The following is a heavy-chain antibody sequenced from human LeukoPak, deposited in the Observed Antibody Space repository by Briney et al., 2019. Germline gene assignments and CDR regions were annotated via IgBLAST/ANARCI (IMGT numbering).Heavy chain of an antibody. D-gene: IGHD4-23*01. CDR1: GFTFSNYA. CDR2: ISGSGGST. CDR3: AKDLSGNPGY. V-gene: IGHV3-23*01. Sequence: PGGSLRLSCAASGFTFSNYAMNWVRQAPGKGLEWVSAISGSGGSTYYADSVKGRFTISRDNSKNTLYLQMNSLRAEDTAVYYCAKDLSGNPGYWGQGTLVTVSS. J-gene: IGHJ4*02.